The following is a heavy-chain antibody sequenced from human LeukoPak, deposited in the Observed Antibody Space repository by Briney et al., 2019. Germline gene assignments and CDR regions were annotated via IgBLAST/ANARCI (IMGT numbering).Heavy chain of an antibody. V-gene: IGHV4-34*01. Sequence: SETLSLTCAVYGGSFRGYYWSWIRQPPGKGLEWIGEINQSGIPNYNPSLKSRVTISVDTSKNQFSLKLSSVTAADTAVYYCAREPPACGGDCPFDYWGQGTLVTVSS. CDR1: GGSFRGYY. CDR2: INQSGIP. J-gene: IGHJ4*02. CDR3: AREPPACGGDCPFDY. D-gene: IGHD2-21*02.